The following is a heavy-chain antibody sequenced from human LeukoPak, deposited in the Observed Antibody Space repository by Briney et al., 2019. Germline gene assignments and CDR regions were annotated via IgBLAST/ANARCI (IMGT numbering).Heavy chain of an antibody. CDR1: GYSFTNYW. V-gene: IGHV5-51*01. CDR3: ARLPGYCTGGSCYFDY. D-gene: IGHD2-15*01. J-gene: IGHJ4*02. Sequence: GESLKISCKGSGYSFTNYWIGWVRQMPGKGLEWMGIIYPGDSDTRYSPSFQGQVIFSADKSISTTYLQWSSLKASDTAMYYCARLPGYCTGGSCYFDYWGQGTLVTVSS. CDR2: IYPGDSDT.